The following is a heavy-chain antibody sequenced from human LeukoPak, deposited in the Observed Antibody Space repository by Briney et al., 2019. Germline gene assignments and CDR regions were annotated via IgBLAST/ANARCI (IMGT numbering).Heavy chain of an antibody. Sequence: GASVKVSCKASGGTFSSYAISWVRQAPGQGLEWMGGIIPIFGTANYAQKFQGRVTITADESTSTAYMELSSLRSEDTAVYYCASGVVVVPAAIIQGAFDIWGQGTMVTVSS. V-gene: IGHV1-69*13. CDR2: IIPIFGTA. CDR3: ASGVVVVPAAIIQGAFDI. CDR1: GGTFSSYA. J-gene: IGHJ3*02. D-gene: IGHD2-2*01.